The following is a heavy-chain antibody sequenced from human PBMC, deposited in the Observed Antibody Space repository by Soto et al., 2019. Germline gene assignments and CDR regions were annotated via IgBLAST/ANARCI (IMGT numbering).Heavy chain of an antibody. J-gene: IGHJ5*01. V-gene: IGHV4-59*01. Sequence: PSETLSLTCTVSGVSISPYYWSWIRQPPGKVLEWIGYISYSGSTNYNPSLKSRVTISVDTSKNQSSLKLSSVTAAETAVYYCARDVELQHETGYYDFWSAKNNWFDSWGQGTLVTVSS. CDR3: ARDVELQHETGYYDFWSAKNNWFDS. D-gene: IGHD3-3*01. CDR2: ISYSGST. CDR1: GVSISPYY.